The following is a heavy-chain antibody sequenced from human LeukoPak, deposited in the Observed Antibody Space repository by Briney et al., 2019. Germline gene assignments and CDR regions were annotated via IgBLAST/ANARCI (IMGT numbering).Heavy chain of an antibody. D-gene: IGHD4-23*01. J-gene: IGHJ4*02. Sequence: ASVSLSCKASGGTFSSYAISWARQAPGQGLEWMGRIIPILGIANYAQKFQGRVTITADKSTSTAYMELSSLRSEDTAVYYCARDHDYGGNSGFDYWGQGTLVTVSS. V-gene: IGHV1-69*04. CDR1: GGTFSSYA. CDR3: ARDHDYGGNSGFDY. CDR2: IIPILGIA.